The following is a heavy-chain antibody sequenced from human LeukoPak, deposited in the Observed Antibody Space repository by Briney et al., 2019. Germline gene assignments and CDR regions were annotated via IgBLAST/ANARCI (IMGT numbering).Heavy chain of an antibody. D-gene: IGHD4-11*01. V-gene: IGHV1-2*02. CDR1: GGTFSSYA. CDR2: INPNSGGT. Sequence: GASVKVSCKASGGTFSSYAISWVRQAPGQGLEWMGWINPNSGGTNYAQKFQGRVTMTRDTSISTAYMELSRLRSDDTAVYYCARERVTVSNWFDPWGQGTLVTVSS. J-gene: IGHJ5*02. CDR3: ARERVTVSNWFDP.